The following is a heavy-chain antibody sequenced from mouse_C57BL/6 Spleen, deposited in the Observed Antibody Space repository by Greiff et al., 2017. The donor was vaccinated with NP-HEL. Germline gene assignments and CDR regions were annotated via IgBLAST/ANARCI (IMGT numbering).Heavy chain of an antibody. J-gene: IGHJ3*01. D-gene: IGHD2-5*01. V-gene: IGHV1-7*01. CDR2: INPSSGYT. CDR1: GYTFTSYW. Sequence: VQLQQSGAELAKPGASVKLSCKASGYTFTSYWMPWVKQRPGQGLEWIGYINPSSGYTKYNQKFKDKATLTADKSTSTAYLQLSSLTYEDSPVYYCARAAYYSNAWFAYWGQVTLVTVSA. CDR3: ARAAYYSNAWFAY.